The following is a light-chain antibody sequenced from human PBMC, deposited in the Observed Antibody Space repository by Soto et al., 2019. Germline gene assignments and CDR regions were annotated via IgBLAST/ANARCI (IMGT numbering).Light chain of an antibody. CDR2: EVT. CDR1: SSDVGGYNY. J-gene: IGLJ1*01. V-gene: IGLV2-14*01. Sequence: QSVLTQPPSASGSPGQSVAISCTGTSSDVGGYNYVSWYQQHPGKAPKLMIYEVTNRPSGISNRFSGSKSGNTASLTISGLQAEDEGDYYCSSYTRGNTYVFGTGTKVTVL. CDR3: SSYTRGNTYV.